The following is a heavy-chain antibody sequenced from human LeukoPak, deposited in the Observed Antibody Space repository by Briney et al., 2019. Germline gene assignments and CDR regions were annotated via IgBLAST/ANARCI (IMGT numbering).Heavy chain of an antibody. Sequence: PGGSLRLSCAASGITFSTYWMSWVRQAPGKGLEWVANINQDGSEKYYVDSVKGRFTISRDNAKNSLYLQMNSLRAEDTAVYYCARVLRYCSGGNCYSGGLGYMDVWGKGTTVTISS. D-gene: IGHD2-15*01. CDR2: INQDGSEK. CDR1: GITFSTYW. CDR3: ARVLRYCSGGNCYSGGLGYMDV. J-gene: IGHJ6*03. V-gene: IGHV3-7*03.